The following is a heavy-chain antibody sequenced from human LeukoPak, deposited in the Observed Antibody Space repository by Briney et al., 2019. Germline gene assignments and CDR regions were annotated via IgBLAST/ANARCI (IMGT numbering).Heavy chain of an antibody. V-gene: IGHV4-59*08. D-gene: IGHD5-12*01. CDR3: ARHSGGLNP. Sequence: SETLSLTCTVSGASIGSYYCSWIRQPPGKGLEWIGYIYYSGSTNYNPSLKSRVTISVDTSNNQFSLKLRSVTAADTAVYYCARHSGGLNPWGQGTLVTVSS. J-gene: IGHJ5*02. CDR2: IYYSGST. CDR1: GASIGSYY.